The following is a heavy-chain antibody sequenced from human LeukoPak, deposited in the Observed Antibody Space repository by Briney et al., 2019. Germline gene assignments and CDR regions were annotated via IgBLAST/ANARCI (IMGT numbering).Heavy chain of an antibody. CDR3: ARGRAKTHYYYMDV. CDR1: GYTFTSYA. CDR2: MTPNSGNT. V-gene: IGHV1-8*03. J-gene: IGHJ6*03. Sequence: ASVKVSCKASGYTFTSYAMNWVRQAPGQGLEWMGWMTPNSGNTGYAQKFQGRVTITRNTSISTAYMELSSLRSEDTAVYYCARGRAKTHYYYMDVWGKGTTVTVSS.